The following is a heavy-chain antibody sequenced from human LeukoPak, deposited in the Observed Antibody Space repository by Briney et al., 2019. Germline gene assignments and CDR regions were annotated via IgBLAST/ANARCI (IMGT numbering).Heavy chain of an antibody. Sequence: PSETLSLTCTVSGVSITTYYWSWIRQPPGKGLERIGFIYYSGNTNYNPSLKSRVTISVDTSKNQFSLKLSSVTAADTAVYYCARAYTSWSFDYWGQGTLVTVSS. D-gene: IGHD2-2*02. V-gene: IGHV4-59*01. J-gene: IGHJ4*02. CDR3: ARAYTSWSFDY. CDR1: GVSITTYY. CDR2: IYYSGNT.